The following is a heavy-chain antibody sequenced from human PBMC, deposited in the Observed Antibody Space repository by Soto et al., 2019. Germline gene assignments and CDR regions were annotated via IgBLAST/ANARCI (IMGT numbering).Heavy chain of an antibody. CDR3: ARRTVNIRTFYSGLKAHCFDY. CDR1: GDSMSSSDYY. V-gene: IGHV4-39*01. CDR2: IYYSGST. J-gene: IGHJ4*02. D-gene: IGHD6-19*01. Sequence: QLQLHESGPGLVKPSETLSLTCAVSGDSMSSSDYYWGWIRQPPGKGLEWIGSIYYSGSTYYNPSHRSRVATSVDASKNQFSLKLKSVTAADTGIYYCARRTVNIRTFYSGLKAHCFDYWGQGAPVTVSS.